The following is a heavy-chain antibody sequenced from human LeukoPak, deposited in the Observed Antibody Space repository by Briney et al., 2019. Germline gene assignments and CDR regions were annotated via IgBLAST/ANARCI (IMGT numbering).Heavy chain of an antibody. Sequence: GGSLRLSCAASGFTFNSYAMSWVRQAPWWRVQWVSGISDSGGNTYYADSVRGRFTISRDNSKNTLYLQMNSLRAEDTAVYYCARLYVVVPASGFDYWGQGTLVTVSS. J-gene: IGHJ4*02. V-gene: IGHV3-23*01. CDR1: GFTFNSYA. D-gene: IGHD2-2*01. CDR2: ISDSGGNT. CDR3: ARLYVVVPASGFDY.